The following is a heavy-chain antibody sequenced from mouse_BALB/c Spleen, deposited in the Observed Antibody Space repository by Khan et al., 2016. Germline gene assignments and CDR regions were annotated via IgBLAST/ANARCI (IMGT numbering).Heavy chain of an antibody. CDR1: GYTFTSYT. J-gene: IGHJ2*01. CDR2: INHSSGYT. CDR3: ARTHER. V-gene: IGHV1-4*01. Sequence: QVQLKQPGAELARPGASVKMSCKASGYTFTSYTMHWVNQRPGQGLEWIGYINHSSGYTKYNQKFKDKATLTADKSSSTAYMQLSSLTSEDSAVYYCARTHERWGQGTTLTVSS.